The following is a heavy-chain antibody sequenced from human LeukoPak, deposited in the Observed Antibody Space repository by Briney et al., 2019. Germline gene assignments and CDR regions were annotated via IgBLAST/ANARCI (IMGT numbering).Heavy chain of an antibody. J-gene: IGHJ6*03. CDR1: GGSFSGYY. CDR3: ARDLKTGYYRSYYYMDV. Sequence: SETLSLTCAVYGGSFSGYYWSWIRQPPGKGLEWIGEINHSGSTNYNPSLKSRVTLSVDTSKNQFSLKLSSVTAADTAVYYCARDLKTGYYRSYYYMDVWGKGTTVTISS. V-gene: IGHV4-34*01. CDR2: INHSGST. D-gene: IGHD3-9*01.